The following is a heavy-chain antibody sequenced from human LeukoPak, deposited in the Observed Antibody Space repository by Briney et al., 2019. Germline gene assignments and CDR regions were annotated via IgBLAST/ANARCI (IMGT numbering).Heavy chain of an antibody. CDR2: ISSSGSTI. Sequence: GGSLRLSCAASGFTFSSYEMNWVRQAPGKGLEWVSYISSSGSTIYYADSVKGRFTISRDNAKNSLYLQMNSLRAEDTAVYYCARRGGSTNYDAFDIWGQGTMVTVSS. CDR3: ARRGGSTNYDAFDI. J-gene: IGHJ3*02. V-gene: IGHV3-48*03. D-gene: IGHD2-2*01. CDR1: GFTFSSYE.